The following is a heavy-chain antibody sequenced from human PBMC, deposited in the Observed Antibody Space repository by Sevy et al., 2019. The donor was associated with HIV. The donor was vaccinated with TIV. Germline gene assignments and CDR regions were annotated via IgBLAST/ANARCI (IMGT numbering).Heavy chain of an antibody. D-gene: IGHD6-19*01. J-gene: IGHJ4*02. CDR2: ISRSSRTI. V-gene: IGHV3-48*01. Sequence: GGSLRLSCAASGFTFRTYAMNWVRQAPGKGLEWVSYISRSSRTIYYADSVEGRFTISRDNAKNSLSLQINSLRADDTAVYYCARAYSGGWPQGAWTDYWGQGTLVTVSS. CDR1: GFTFRTYA. CDR3: ARAYSGGWPQGAWTDY.